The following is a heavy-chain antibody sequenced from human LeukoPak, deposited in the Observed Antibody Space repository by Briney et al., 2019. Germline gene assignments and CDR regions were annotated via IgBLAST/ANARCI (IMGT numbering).Heavy chain of an antibody. CDR1: GYIFTSYD. CDR2: MNPNSGNA. D-gene: IGHD3-16*01. Sequence: ASVKVSCKASGYIFTSYDINWVRQATGQGLEWMGWMNPNSGNAGYAQKFQGRITMTRNTFISTAYMELSSLRSEDTAVYYCARGRAWGSYYYFYLDVWGKGTTVTVSS. J-gene: IGHJ6*03. V-gene: IGHV1-8*01. CDR3: ARGRAWGSYYYFYLDV.